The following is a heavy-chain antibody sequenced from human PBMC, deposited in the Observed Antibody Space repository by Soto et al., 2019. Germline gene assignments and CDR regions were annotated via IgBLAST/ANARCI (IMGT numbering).Heavy chain of an antibody. CDR1: GFSLSTCGVG. Sequence: QITLKESGPTLVKPTQTLTLTCTFSGFSLSTCGVGVVWLRQPPGKALEWLALVYWDDDKRYSPSLKSRLTITQDTSKNQVVLTMNNMDHVDTATYYCAHSSSRWPLGYWGQGALVTVSS. CDR3: AHSSSRWPLGY. D-gene: IGHD4-17*01. J-gene: IGHJ4*02. CDR2: VYWDDDK. V-gene: IGHV2-5*02.